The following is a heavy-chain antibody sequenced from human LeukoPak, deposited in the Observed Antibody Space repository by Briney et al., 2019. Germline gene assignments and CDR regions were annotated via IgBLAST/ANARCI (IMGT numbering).Heavy chain of an antibody. J-gene: IGHJ4*02. V-gene: IGHV3-23*01. Sequence: PGGSLRLSCAASGFTFSNYAMSWVRRAPGKGLEWVSAISRSGDNTYYADSVKGRFTISRDNFKNTLYLQMNSLRAEDTAVYYCAKRHVIAVPGRYYYDYWGQGTLVTVSS. CDR2: ISRSGDNT. CDR1: GFTFSNYA. D-gene: IGHD6-19*01. CDR3: AKRHVIAVPGRYYYDY.